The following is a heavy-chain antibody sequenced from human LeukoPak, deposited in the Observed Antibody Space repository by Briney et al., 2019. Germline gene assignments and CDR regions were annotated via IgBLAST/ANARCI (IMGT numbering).Heavy chain of an antibody. Sequence: ASVKVSCKASGYTFTGYYMHWVRQAPGQGLEWMGRINPNSGGTNYAQKFQGRVTMTSDTSISTAYMELSRLTSDDTAVYYCARATGPYTLNLYCSGGSCYSNYYYGMDVWGQGTTVTVSS. CDR3: ARATGPYTLNLYCSGGSCYSNYYYGMDV. J-gene: IGHJ6*02. CDR1: GYTFTGYY. V-gene: IGHV1-2*06. CDR2: INPNSGGT. D-gene: IGHD2-15*01.